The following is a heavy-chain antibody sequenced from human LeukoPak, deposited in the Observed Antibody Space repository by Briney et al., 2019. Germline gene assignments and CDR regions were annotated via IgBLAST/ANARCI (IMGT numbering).Heavy chain of an antibody. CDR1: GYTFTGYY. V-gene: IGHV1-2*02. D-gene: IGHD4-17*01. CDR3: ARHEPSSDTTVTTLFDY. CDR2: INPNSGGT. J-gene: IGHJ4*02. Sequence: ASVKVSCKASGYTFTGYYMHWVRQAPGQGLEWMGWINPNSGGTNYAQKFQGRVTMTRDTSISTAYMELSRLRSDDTAVYYCARHEPSSDTTVTTLFDYWGQGTLVTVSS.